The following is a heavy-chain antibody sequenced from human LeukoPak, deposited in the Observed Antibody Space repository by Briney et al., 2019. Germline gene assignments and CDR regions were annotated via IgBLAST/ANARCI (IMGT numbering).Heavy chain of an antibody. CDR3: ARDGTVTTAPFDY. Sequence: NPGGSLRLSCAASGFTFSSYSMNWVRQAPGKGLEWVSSISSSSSYIYYADSVKGRFTISRDNAKNSLYLQMNSLRAEDTAVYYCARDGTVTTAPFDYWGQGTLVTVSS. CDR1: GFTFSSYS. CDR2: ISSSSSYI. V-gene: IGHV3-21*01. D-gene: IGHD4-17*01. J-gene: IGHJ4*02.